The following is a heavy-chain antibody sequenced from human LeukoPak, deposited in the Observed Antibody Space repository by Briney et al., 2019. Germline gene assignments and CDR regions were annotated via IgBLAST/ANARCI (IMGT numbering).Heavy chain of an antibody. CDR1: GYTFTGYY. V-gene: IGHV1-2*02. CDR2: INPNSGGT. J-gene: IGHJ4*02. D-gene: IGHD3-10*01. Sequence: GASVKVSCKASGYTFTGYYMHWVRQAPGQGLEWMGWINPNSGGTNYAQKFQGRVTITRDTSISTAYMELSRLRSDDTAVYYCARDGWFGELSSFDYWGQGTLVTVSS. CDR3: ARDGWFGELSSFDY.